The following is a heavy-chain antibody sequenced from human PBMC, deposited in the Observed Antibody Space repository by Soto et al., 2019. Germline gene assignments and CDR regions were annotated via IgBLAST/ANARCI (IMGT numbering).Heavy chain of an antibody. CDR1: GFTFTISA. CDR2: IVVGSGNT. J-gene: IGHJ4*02. Sequence: SVKVSCKASGFTFTISAVQCVVQSRGQRLEWIGWIVVGSGNTNYAQKFQERVTITRDMSTSTAYMELSSLRSEDTAVYYCAAPWSSGSSFDYWGQGTLVTVSS. V-gene: IGHV1-58*01. CDR3: AAPWSSGSSFDY. D-gene: IGHD3-22*01.